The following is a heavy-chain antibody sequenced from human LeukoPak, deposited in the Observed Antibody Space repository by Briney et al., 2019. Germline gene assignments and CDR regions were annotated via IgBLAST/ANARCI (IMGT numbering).Heavy chain of an antibody. V-gene: IGHV3-53*01. CDR1: GFTVSSNY. D-gene: IGHD1-14*01. CDR2: IYSGGST. CDR3: AKRDNTRAFDY. Sequence: GGSLRLSCAASGFTVSSNYMSWVRQAPGKGLEWVSVIYSGGSTYYADSVKGRFTISRDNSKNTLDLQMNSLRAEDTAVYYCAKRDNTRAFDYWGQGTLVTVSS. J-gene: IGHJ4*02.